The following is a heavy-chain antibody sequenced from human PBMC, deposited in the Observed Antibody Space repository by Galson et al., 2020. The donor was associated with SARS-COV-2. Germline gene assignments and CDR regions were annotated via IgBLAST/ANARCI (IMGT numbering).Heavy chain of an antibody. CDR1: GFTFSSYA. Sequence: GESLKISCAASGFTFSSYAMHWVRQAPGKGLEWVGSISSERSNKYSADSVKGRFTISRDNSKNTLYLQMNSLRAEDTAVYYGATDREYNSIWSLGGMDYWGQGTLVTVSS. CDR3: ATDREYNSIWSLGGMDY. V-gene: IGHV3-30*04. J-gene: IGHJ4*02. D-gene: IGHD6-13*01. CDR2: ISSERSNK.